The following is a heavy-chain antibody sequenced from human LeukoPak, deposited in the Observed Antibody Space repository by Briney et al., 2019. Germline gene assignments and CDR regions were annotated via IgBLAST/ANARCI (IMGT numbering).Heavy chain of an antibody. CDR1: GFTFSSYS. J-gene: IGHJ4*02. D-gene: IGHD2-15*01. CDR3: AKASVVVVAATTDYFDY. Sequence: GGSLRLSCAASGFTFSSYSMNWVRQAPGKGLEWVSAISGSGGSTYYADSVKGRFTISRDNSKNTLYLQMNSLRAEDTAVYYCAKASVVVVAATTDYFDYWGQGTLVTVSS. CDR2: ISGSGGST. V-gene: IGHV3-23*01.